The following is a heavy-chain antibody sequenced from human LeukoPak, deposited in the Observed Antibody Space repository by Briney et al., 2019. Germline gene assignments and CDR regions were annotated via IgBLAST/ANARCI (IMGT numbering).Heavy chain of an antibody. CDR1: GFSFSSYE. CDR3: AKASQHNYFDY. Sequence: GRSLRLSCVVSGFSFSSYEMSWVRQAPGKGLEWVSAISGSGGSTYYADSVKGRFTISRDNSKNTLYLQMNSLRAEDTAVYYCAKASQHNYFDYWGQGTLVTVSS. V-gene: IGHV3-23*01. D-gene: IGHD5-18*01. CDR2: ISGSGGST. J-gene: IGHJ4*02.